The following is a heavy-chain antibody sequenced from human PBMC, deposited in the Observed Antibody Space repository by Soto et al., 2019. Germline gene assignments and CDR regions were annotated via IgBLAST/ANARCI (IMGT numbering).Heavy chain of an antibody. Sequence: SQTLSRTSAISGGSVASNRPAWNWIRECQSRGLEWLGRTPYRSKWYNYYAVSVKSRITINRDTSKNQFSLQLNSVAPEDTAVYYCARDRNRSSSGGWFDPWGQGTLV. CDR3: ARDRNRSSSGGWFDP. V-gene: IGHV6-1*01. J-gene: IGHJ5*02. D-gene: IGHD6-6*01. CDR1: GGSVASNRPA. CDR2: TPYRSKWYN.